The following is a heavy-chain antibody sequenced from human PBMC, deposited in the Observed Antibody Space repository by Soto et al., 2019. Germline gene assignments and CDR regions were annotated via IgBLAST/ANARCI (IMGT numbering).Heavy chain of an antibody. CDR2: ISGSGDST. D-gene: IGHD6-13*01. J-gene: IGHJ4*02. V-gene: IGHV3-23*01. CDR1: GFTFSSYA. CDR3: ARRGPGTYFDY. Sequence: GGSLRLSCAASGFTFSSYAMNWVRQAPGKGLEWVSVISGSGDSTYYADSVKGRFTISRDNSKNTPYLQMNSLRAEDTAVYYCARRGPGTYFDYWGQGTLVTVSS.